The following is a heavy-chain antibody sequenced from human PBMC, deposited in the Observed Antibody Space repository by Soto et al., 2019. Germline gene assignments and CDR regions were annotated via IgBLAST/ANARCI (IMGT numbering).Heavy chain of an antibody. Sequence: QVQLQESGPGLVKPSETLSLTCTVSGGSISSYYWCWIRQPAGKGLEWIGYIYYSGSTNYNPSLKSRVTISVDTSKNQFSLKLSSVTAADTAVYYCARETYYYDSSGYIFDYWGQGTLVTVSS. D-gene: IGHD3-22*01. J-gene: IGHJ4*02. CDR3: ARETYYYDSSGYIFDY. CDR2: IYYSGST. CDR1: GGSISSYY. V-gene: IGHV4-59*01.